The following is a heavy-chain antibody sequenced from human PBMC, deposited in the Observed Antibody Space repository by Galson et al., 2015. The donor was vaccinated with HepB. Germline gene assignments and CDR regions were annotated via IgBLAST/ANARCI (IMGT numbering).Heavy chain of an antibody. D-gene: IGHD5-18*01. Sequence: SLRLSCAASGFTFSSYAMHWVRQAPGKGLEWVAVISYDGSNKYYADSVKGRFTISRDNSKNTLYLQMNSLRAEDTAGYYCARVHIGYSYGYGDYWGQGTLVSVSS. V-gene: IGHV3-30-3*01. CDR1: GFTFSSYA. J-gene: IGHJ4*02. CDR2: ISYDGSNK. CDR3: ARVHIGYSYGYGDY.